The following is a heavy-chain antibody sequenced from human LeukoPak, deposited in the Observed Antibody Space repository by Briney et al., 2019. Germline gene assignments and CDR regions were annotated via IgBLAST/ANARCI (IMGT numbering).Heavy chain of an antibody. CDR1: GFTFSSYS. Sequence: GGSLRLSCAASGFTFSSYSMNWVRQAPGKGLEWVSSISSSSSYIYYADSVKGRFTISRDNAKNSLYLQMNSLRAEDTAVYYCARDWTGQQLVRAYFDYWGQGTLVTVSS. CDR2: ISSSSSYI. J-gene: IGHJ4*02. V-gene: IGHV3-21*01. D-gene: IGHD6-13*01. CDR3: ARDWTGQQLVRAYFDY.